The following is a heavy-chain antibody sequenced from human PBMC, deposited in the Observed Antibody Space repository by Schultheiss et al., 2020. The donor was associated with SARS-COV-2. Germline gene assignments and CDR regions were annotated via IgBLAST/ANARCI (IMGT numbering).Heavy chain of an antibody. V-gene: IGHV4-34*01. CDR3: ARVRSSSVASQPSGPYYFDY. CDR2: INHSGST. Sequence: SETLSLTCTVSGGSISSYYWSWIRQPPGKGLEWIGEINHSGSTNYNPSLKSRVTISVDTSKNQFSLKLSSVTAADTAVYYCARVRSSSVASQPSGPYYFDYWGQGTLVTVSS. D-gene: IGHD6-6*01. J-gene: IGHJ4*02. CDR1: GGSISSYY.